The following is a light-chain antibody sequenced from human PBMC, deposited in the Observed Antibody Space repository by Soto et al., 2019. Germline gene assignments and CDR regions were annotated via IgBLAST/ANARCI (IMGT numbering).Light chain of an antibody. Sequence: DIQMTQSPSSVSASVGDRVTITCRASQGIGGYLAWYQQKPGKVPKLLIYAASSLQSGVPSRFSGSGCGPACPLTIYIRRPEYFAAYYCHQAYCFPRTLGPGTIVEIK. V-gene: IGKV1-12*01. CDR2: AAS. CDR1: QGIGGY. CDR3: HQAYCFPRT. J-gene: IGKJ3*01.